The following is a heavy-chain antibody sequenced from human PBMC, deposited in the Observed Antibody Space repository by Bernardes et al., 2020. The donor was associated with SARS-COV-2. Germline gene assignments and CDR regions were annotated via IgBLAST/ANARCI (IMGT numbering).Heavy chain of an antibody. CDR2: ISYDGSNK. CDR1: GFSFSSYG. CDR3: AKGGPGYVWGSYRYIFDY. D-gene: IGHD3-16*02. Sequence: GGSLRLSCAACGFSFSSYGMHWVRQAPGMGLEWVAVISYDGSNKYYADSVKGRFTISRDNSKNTLYLQMNSLRAEDTAVYYCAKGGPGYVWGSYRYIFDYWGQGTLVTVSS. V-gene: IGHV3-30*18. J-gene: IGHJ4*02.